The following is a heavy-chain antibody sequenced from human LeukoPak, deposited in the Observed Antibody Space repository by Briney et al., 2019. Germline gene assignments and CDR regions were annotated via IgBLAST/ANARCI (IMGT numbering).Heavy chain of an antibody. CDR1: GGSISSYY. V-gene: IGHV4-59*12. J-gene: IGHJ4*02. CDR3: ARRGTVGPFDY. Sequence: SETLSLTCTVSGGSISSYYWSWIRQPPGKGLEWIGYIYYSGGTNYNPSLKSRVTISVDTSKNQFSLKLTSVTAADTAVYYCARRGTVGPFDYWGQGTLVTVSS. CDR2: IYYSGGT. D-gene: IGHD1-26*01.